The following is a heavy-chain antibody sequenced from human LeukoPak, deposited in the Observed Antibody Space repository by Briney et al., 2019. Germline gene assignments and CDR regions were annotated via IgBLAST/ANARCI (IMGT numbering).Heavy chain of an antibody. CDR1: GFTFSYYY. CDR3: ARDGTEVASIWGTDYHYYGMDV. J-gene: IGHJ6*02. CDR2: ISIGGATM. D-gene: IGHD5-12*01. V-gene: IGHV3-11*01. Sequence: GGSLRLSCAASGFTFSYYYMSWIRQTPGKGLEWVSYISIGGATMYYADSVKGRFTISRDNAKNSLYLQMNSLIAEDTAVYYCARDGTEVASIWGTDYHYYGMDVWGQGTTVTVSS.